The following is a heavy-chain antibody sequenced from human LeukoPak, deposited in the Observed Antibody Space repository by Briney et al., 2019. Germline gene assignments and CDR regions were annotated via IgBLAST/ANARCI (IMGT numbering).Heavy chain of an antibody. J-gene: IGHJ4*02. CDR3: ARDRRSGYCSSTSCYLYDY. Sequence: ASVKVSCKASGYTFTSYGISWVRQAPGQGLEWMGWISAYNGNTNYAQKLQGRVTTTTDTSTSTAYMELRSLRSDDTAVYYCARDRRSGYCSSTSCYLYDYWGQGTLVTVSS. D-gene: IGHD2-2*01. CDR2: ISAYNGNT. CDR1: GYTFTSYG. V-gene: IGHV1-18*01.